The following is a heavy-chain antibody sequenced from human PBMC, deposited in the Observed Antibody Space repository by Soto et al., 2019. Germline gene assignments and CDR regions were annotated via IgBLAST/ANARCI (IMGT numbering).Heavy chain of an antibody. J-gene: IGHJ3*02. CDR3: AKATATGGGAFDI. V-gene: IGHV3-23*01. D-gene: IGHD2-8*02. Sequence: GGSLRLSCAASGFTCISYDISWVRQAPGKGLEWVSTILVGGSPHYPAPVKGRFTISRDNSKNTVFLQMNSLTAGDTAVYYCAKATATGGGAFDICGQGTMVTVSS. CDR2: ILVGGSP. CDR1: GFTCISYD.